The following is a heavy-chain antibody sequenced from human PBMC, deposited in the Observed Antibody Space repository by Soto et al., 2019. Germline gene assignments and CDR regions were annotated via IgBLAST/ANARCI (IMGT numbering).Heavy chain of an antibody. CDR3: ARHGGGYDILTGYYRTYYYYGMDV. Sequence: GESLKISCKGSGYSFTSYWISWVRQMPGKGLEWMGRIDPSDSYTNYSPSFQGHVTISADKSISTAYLQWSSLKASDTAMYYCARHGGGYDILTGYYRTYYYYGMDVWGQGTKVTVSS. V-gene: IGHV5-10-1*01. D-gene: IGHD3-9*01. CDR1: GYSFTSYW. CDR2: IDPSDSYT. J-gene: IGHJ6*02.